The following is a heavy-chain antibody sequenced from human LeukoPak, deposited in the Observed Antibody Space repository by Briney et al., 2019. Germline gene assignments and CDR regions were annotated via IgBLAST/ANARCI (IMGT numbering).Heavy chain of an antibody. V-gene: IGHV3-53*01. D-gene: IGHD5-24*01. CDR3: ARVEMATISPDY. CDR2: IYSGGST. CDR1: GFTVSSNY. Sequence: GGSLRLSRAASGFTVSSNYMSWVRQAPGKGLEWVSVIYSGGSTYYADSVKGRFTISRDNSKNTLYLQMNSLRAEDTAVYYCARVEMATISPDYWGQGTLVTVSS. J-gene: IGHJ4*02.